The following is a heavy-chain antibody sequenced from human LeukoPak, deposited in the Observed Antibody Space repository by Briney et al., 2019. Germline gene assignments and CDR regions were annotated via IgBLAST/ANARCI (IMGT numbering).Heavy chain of an antibody. CDR2: TRNKANSYTT. CDR3: ARTFGGVIAYDY. Sequence: QPGGSLRLSSAASGFTFSDHYMDWVRQAPGKGREWVGRTRNKANSYTTEYAASVKGRFTISRDDSKNSLYLQMNSLKTEDTAVYYCARTFGGVIAYDYWGQGTLVTVSS. J-gene: IGHJ4*02. CDR1: GFTFSDHY. V-gene: IGHV3-72*01. D-gene: IGHD3-16*02.